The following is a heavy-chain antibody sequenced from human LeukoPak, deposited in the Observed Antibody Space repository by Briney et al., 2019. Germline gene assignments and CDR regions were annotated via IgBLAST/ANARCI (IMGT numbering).Heavy chain of an antibody. CDR2: ITGRGNNT. CDR3: AKESDDYGDY. V-gene: IGHV3-23*01. D-gene: IGHD5-24*01. J-gene: IGHJ4*02. Sequence: GGSLRLSCAASGFNFSNYAMSWVRQPPGKGLEWVSIITGRGNNTYYADSVKGRFTVSRDNSKNTLYLQMNSLRAEDTAVYYCAKESDDYGDYWGQGTLVTVSS. CDR1: GFNFSNYA.